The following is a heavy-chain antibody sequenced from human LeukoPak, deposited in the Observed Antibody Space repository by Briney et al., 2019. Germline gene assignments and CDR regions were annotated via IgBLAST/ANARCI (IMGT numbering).Heavy chain of an antibody. J-gene: IGHJ4*02. CDR3: TRQGDRNFEF. D-gene: IGHD1-14*01. CDR1: GFSGRTHW. Sequence: PGGSLRLSCTASGFSGRTHWMSWVRQAPGKGLEWVANIRPDGGERYYGDSLKGRFTISRDNDKNSLYLQMNFLRADDTAICYCTRQGDRNFEFWGQGTLVTVSS. CDR2: IRPDGGER. V-gene: IGHV3-7*03.